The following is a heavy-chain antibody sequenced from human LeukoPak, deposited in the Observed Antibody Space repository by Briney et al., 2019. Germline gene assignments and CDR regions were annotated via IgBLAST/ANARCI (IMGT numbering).Heavy chain of an antibody. J-gene: IGHJ4*02. CDR2: ISDSDDTI. V-gene: IGHV3-48*03. CDR3: ARDGYSSAWYIGDFDY. CDR1: GFTFSSYQ. D-gene: IGHD6-19*01. Sequence: GGSLRLSCAASGFTFSSYQMNWVRQAPGKGLEWISYISDSDDTIYYADSVKGRFAISRDNAKNSLYLQMNSLRAEDTAVYYCARDGYSSAWYIGDFDYWGQGTLVTVSS.